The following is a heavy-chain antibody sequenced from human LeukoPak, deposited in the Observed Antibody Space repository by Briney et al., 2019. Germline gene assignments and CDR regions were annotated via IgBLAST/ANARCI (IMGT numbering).Heavy chain of an antibody. CDR3: AKDSFYGDYDPDYYYYYGMDV. V-gene: IGHV3-30*18. CDR2: ISYDGSNK. D-gene: IGHD4-17*01. J-gene: IGHJ6*02. Sequence: PGRSLRLPCAASGFTFSSYGMHWVRQAPGKGLEWVAVISYDGSNKYYADSVKGRFTISRDNSKNTLYLQMNSLRAEDTAVYYCAKDSFYGDYDPDYYYYYGMDVWGQGTTVTVSS. CDR1: GFTFSSYG.